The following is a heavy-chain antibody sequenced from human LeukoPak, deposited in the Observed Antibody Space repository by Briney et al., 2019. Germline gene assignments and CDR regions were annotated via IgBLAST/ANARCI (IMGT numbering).Heavy chain of an antibody. J-gene: IGHJ5*02. V-gene: IGHV1-8*01. Sequence: ASVKVSCKASGYTFTSYDINWVRQATGQGLEWMGWMNPNSGNTDYAQKFQGRVTMTRNASISTAYMELSSLRSEDTAVYYCARGVVPAAPAIGFDPWGQGTLVTVSS. CDR2: MNPNSGNT. D-gene: IGHD2-2*01. CDR3: ARGVVPAAPAIGFDP. CDR1: GYTFTSYD.